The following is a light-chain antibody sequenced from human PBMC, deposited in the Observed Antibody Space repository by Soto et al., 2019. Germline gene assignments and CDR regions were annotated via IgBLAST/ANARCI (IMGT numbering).Light chain of an antibody. CDR2: RAS. Sequence: EIVMTQSPATLSVSPGERATLSCRASQSVSSNLAWYQQKPGQAPRLLIYRASTRATGIPARFSGSGSGTEFTLTISSLQSEDFAVYYCQQYNNWPPYTVGQGTKLEIK. CDR3: QQYNNWPPYT. V-gene: IGKV3-15*01. CDR1: QSVSSN. J-gene: IGKJ2*01.